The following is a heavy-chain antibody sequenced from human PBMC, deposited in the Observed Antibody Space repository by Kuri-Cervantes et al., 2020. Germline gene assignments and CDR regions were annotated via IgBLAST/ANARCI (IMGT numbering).Heavy chain of an antibody. CDR2: ISSSSSTI. CDR3: AKEVGESSSWYQVGSWYYYYYGMDV. Sequence: GGSLRPSCAASGFTFSSYSMNWVRQAPGKGLEWVSYISSSSSTIYYADSVKGRFTISRDNSKNTLYLQMNSLRAEDTAVYYCAKEVGESSSWYQVGSWYYYYYGMDVWGQGTTVTVSS. CDR1: GFTFSSYS. V-gene: IGHV3-48*01. J-gene: IGHJ6*02. D-gene: IGHD6-13*01.